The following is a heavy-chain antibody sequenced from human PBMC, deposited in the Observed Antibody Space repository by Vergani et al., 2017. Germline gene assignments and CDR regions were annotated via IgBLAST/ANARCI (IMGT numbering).Heavy chain of an antibody. CDR3: AHSPKMKYNWNYDFRAFPWEWFDP. Sequence: QITLKESGPTLVKPTQTLTLTCTFSGFSLSTSGVGVGWIRQPPGKALEWLALIYWNDDKRYSPSLKSRITITKDTSKTQVVLTMTNMDPVDTATYYCAHSPKMKYNWNYDFRAFPWEWFDPWGQGNLVTVSS. D-gene: IGHD1-7*01. CDR1: GFSLSTSGVG. J-gene: IGHJ5*02. CDR2: IYWNDDK. V-gene: IGHV2-5*01.